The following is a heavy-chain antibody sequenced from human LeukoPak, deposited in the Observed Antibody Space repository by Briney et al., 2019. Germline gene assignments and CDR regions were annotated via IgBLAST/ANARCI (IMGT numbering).Heavy chain of an antibody. J-gene: IGHJ4*02. Sequence: GASVKVSCKASGYTFTSYYMHWVRQAPGQGLEWMGIINPSGGSTSYAQKFQGRVTMTRDTSTSTVYMELSSPRSEDTAVYYCARDFYDSSGYYSFDYWGQGTLVTVSS. V-gene: IGHV1-46*01. D-gene: IGHD3-22*01. CDR2: INPSGGST. CDR1: GYTFTSYY. CDR3: ARDFYDSSGYYSFDY.